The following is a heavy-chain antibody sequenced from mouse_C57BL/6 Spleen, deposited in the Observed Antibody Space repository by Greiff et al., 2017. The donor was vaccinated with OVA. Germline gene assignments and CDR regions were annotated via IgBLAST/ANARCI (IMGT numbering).Heavy chain of an antibody. J-gene: IGHJ4*01. V-gene: IGHV5-9-1*02. CDR2: ISSGGDYI. CDR1: GFTFSSYA. D-gene: IGHD3-2*02. Sequence: EVKLVESGEGLVKPGGSLKLSCAASGFTFSSYAMSWVRQTPEKRLEWVAYISSGGDYIYYAATVKGRFTISRDNARNTLYLQMSSLKSEDTAMYYCTRDCSSGHDYYAMDYWGQGTSVTVSS. CDR3: TRDCSSGHDYYAMDY.